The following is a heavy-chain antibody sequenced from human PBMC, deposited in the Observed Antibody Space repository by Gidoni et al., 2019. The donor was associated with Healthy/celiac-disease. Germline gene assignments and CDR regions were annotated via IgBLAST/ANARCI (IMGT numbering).Heavy chain of an antibody. D-gene: IGHD5-12*01. CDR3: ARDTTEWLFDY. CDR2: ISSSSSYI. CDR1: GFTFSSYS. J-gene: IGHJ4*02. Sequence: EVQLVESGGGLVKPGGSLRLSCAASGFTFSSYSMNWVRQAPGKGLEWVSSISSSSSYIYYADAVKGRFTISRDNAKNSLYLQMNSLRAEDTAVYYCARDTTEWLFDYWGQGTLVTVSS. V-gene: IGHV3-21*01.